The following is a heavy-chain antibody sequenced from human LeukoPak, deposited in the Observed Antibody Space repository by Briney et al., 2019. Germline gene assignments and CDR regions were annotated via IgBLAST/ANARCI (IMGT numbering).Heavy chain of an antibody. Sequence: GGSLRLSCAASGFTFSSYAMNWVRQAPGKGLEWVSSISGSGAGTNYADSVKGRFTISRDNSKSTLFLQMNSLRAEDTAVYYCAKYGNKRDNNFNFDCWGQGTLVTVSS. D-gene: IGHD5-24*01. CDR3: AKYGNKRDNNFNFDC. J-gene: IGHJ4*02. CDR1: GFTFSSYA. CDR2: ISGSGAGT. V-gene: IGHV3-23*01.